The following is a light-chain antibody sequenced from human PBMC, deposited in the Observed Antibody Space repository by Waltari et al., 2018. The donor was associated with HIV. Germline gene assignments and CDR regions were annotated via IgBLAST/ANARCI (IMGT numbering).Light chain of an antibody. CDR1: RSDVGSYDL. Sequence: QSALTQPASVSGSPGQSITISCTGTRSDVGSYDLVYWYQQHPDNSPKLMIFQVNKRPSGVSNRFSGSKSGNTASLTISGLQAEDEADYYCCSYGGSSTYMVFGGGTKLTVL. J-gene: IGLJ3*02. V-gene: IGLV2-23*02. CDR2: QVN. CDR3: CSYGGSSTYMV.